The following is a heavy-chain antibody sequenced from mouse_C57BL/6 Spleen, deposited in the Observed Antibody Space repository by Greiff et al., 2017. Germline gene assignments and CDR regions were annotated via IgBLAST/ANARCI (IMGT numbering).Heavy chain of an antibody. CDR2: INPNNGGT. D-gene: IGHD2-4*01. CDR1: GYTFTDYN. V-gene: IGHV1-22*01. Sequence: EVQLQQSGPELVKPGASVKMSCKASGYTFTDYNMHWVKQSHGKSLEWIGYINPNNGGTSYNQKFKGKATLTVNKSSSTAYMELRSLTSEDSAVYYCARRGIYYDYDGEFAYWGQGTLVTVSA. J-gene: IGHJ3*01. CDR3: ARRGIYYDYDGEFAY.